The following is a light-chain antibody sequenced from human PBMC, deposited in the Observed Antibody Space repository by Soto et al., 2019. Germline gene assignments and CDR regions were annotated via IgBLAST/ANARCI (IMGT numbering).Light chain of an antibody. Sequence: VLTQSPCTPPLSPGERAILSCTASQSVNSSYLACYQQKPVQAPRLLIYGASTRATGIPDRFSGSGSGTDFSLTISSLEPEDFAVYYCQQYGTSPPGFTFGPGTKVDVK. J-gene: IGKJ3*01. CDR3: QQYGTSPPGFT. CDR1: QSVNSSY. CDR2: GAS. V-gene: IGKV3-20*01.